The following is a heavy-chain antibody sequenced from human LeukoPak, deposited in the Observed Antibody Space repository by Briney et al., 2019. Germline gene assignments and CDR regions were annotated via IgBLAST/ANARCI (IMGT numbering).Heavy chain of an antibody. J-gene: IGHJ6*03. D-gene: IGHD2-2*01. Sequence: GASVKVSCKASGYTFTGSYMHWVRQAPGQGLEWMGWINPNSGGTNYAQKFQGRVTMIRDTSISTAYMELSRLRSDDTAVYYCARAVVPAAPYYYYYYMDVWGKGTTVTVSS. CDR1: GYTFTGSY. CDR3: ARAVVPAAPYYYYYYMDV. V-gene: IGHV1-2*02. CDR2: INPNSGGT.